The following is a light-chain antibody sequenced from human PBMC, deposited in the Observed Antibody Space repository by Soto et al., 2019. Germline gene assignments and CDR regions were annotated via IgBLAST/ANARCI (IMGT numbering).Light chain of an antibody. J-gene: IGLJ1*01. Sequence: QSVLTQPPSASGSLGQSVTISCTGTSSDVGGYNYVSWYQQHPGKVPKLMIYEVNKRPSGVPDRFSGSKSGNTASLTVSGLQAEDEADYYCCSYEGNNNFYVFGTGTKVTVL. CDR1: SSDVGGYNY. CDR2: EVN. V-gene: IGLV2-8*01. CDR3: CSYEGNNNFYV.